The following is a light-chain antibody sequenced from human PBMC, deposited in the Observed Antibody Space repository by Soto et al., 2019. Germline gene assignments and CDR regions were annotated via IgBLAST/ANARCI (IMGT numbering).Light chain of an antibody. Sequence: EIVMTQSPATLSASPGERATVSGRASQSVRSNLAWYQQKPGQAPRLLIYGASTRATGIPARFSGSGSGTEFTLSIGSLQSEDFAVYYCQQYNDWPPTFGQGTKVDIK. CDR1: QSVRSN. CDR3: QQYNDWPPT. J-gene: IGKJ1*01. CDR2: GAS. V-gene: IGKV3-15*01.